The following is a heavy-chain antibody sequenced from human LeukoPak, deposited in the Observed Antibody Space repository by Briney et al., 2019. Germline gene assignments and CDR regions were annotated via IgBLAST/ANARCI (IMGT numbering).Heavy chain of an antibody. V-gene: IGHV3-30*04. CDR2: ISYDGSNK. D-gene: IGHD2-8*01. Sequence: PGGSLRLSCAASGFTFSSYAMHWVRQAPGKGLEWVAVISYDGSNKYYADSVKGRFTISRDNSKNTLYLQMNSLRAKDTAVYYCARDSQYCTNGVCPKGFDYWGQGTLVTVSS. CDR3: ARDSQYCTNGVCPKGFDY. J-gene: IGHJ4*02. CDR1: GFTFSSYA.